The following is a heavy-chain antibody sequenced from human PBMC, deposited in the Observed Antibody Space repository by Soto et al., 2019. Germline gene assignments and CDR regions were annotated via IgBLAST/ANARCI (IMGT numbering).Heavy chain of an antibody. CDR3: ATCDCGGEWGVYQYEH. V-gene: IGHV3-23*01. D-gene: IGHD2-21*01. CDR2: ISGGGEKT. Sequence: VQLLESGGGLVQPGGSLRLSCAASGFTFKNWAMSWARQAPGKGLEWVSGISGGGEKTYYADSVKGRFTISRDKSKNSVYLQMTSLRVEDTSLYCCATCDCGGEWGVYQYEHWGQGTQVTVSS. CDR1: GFTFKNWA. J-gene: IGHJ4*02.